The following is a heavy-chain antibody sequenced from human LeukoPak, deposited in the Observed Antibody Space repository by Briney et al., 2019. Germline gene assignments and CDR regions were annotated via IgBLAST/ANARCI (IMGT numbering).Heavy chain of an antibody. D-gene: IGHD3-22*01. CDR2: IYTSGST. CDR1: GGSISSGSYY. J-gene: IGHJ4*02. V-gene: IGHV4-61*02. CDR3: ARAGGYYDSSGYYGTFDY. Sequence: KASQTLSLTCTVSGGSISSGSYYWSWIRQPAGEGLEWIGRIYTSGSTNYNPSLKSRVTISVDTSKNQFSLKLSSVTAADTAVYYCARAGGYYDSSGYYGTFDYWGQGTLVTVSS.